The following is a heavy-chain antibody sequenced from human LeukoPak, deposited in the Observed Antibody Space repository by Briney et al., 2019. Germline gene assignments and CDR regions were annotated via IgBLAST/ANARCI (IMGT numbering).Heavy chain of an antibody. CDR2: ITPFNGNT. Sequence: GSSVKVSCKASGYTFTYRYLHWVRQAPGQALEWMGWITPFNGNTNYAQKFQDRVTITRDRSMSTAYMELSSLRSEGTAMYYCASSTGSSSWFDYWGQGTLVTVSS. D-gene: IGHD6-13*01. J-gene: IGHJ4*02. CDR1: GYTFTYRY. V-gene: IGHV1-45*02. CDR3: ASSTGSSSWFDY.